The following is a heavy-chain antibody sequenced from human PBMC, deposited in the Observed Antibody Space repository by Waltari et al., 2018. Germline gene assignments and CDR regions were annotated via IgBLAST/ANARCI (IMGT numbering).Heavy chain of an antibody. D-gene: IGHD1-26*01. CDR2: ITGRGGSP. J-gene: IGHJ5*01. CDR3: AKDITPASGRISPFDS. CDR1: GFTFSSYA. V-gene: IGHV3-23*01. Sequence: EVQLLESGGDLVQPGGSLRLSCAASGFTFSSYAMSWVRQAPGQGLEWLSSITGRGGSPFYADSVRGRFTISRDNSKSTLFLQMNSLRAEDTAVFYCAKDITPASGRISPFDSWGQGTLVTVSS.